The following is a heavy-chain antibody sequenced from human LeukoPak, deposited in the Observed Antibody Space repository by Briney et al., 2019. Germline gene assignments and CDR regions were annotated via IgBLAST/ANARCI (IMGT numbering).Heavy chain of an antibody. CDR1: GYTFTSYA. V-gene: IGHV1-3*01. CDR3: ARDYYYGSGSYSRRLDY. J-gene: IGHJ4*02. Sequence: ASVKVSCKASGYTFTSYAMHWVRQAHGQRLEWMGWINAGNGNTKYSQKFQGRVTITRGTSASTAYMELSSLRSEDTAVYYCARDYYYGSGSYSRRLDYWGQGTLVTVSS. D-gene: IGHD3-10*01. CDR2: INAGNGNT.